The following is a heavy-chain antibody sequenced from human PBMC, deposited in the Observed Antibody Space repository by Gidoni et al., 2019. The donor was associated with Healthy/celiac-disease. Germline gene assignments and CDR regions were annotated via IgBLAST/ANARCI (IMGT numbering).Heavy chain of an antibody. Sequence: EVQLLESGGGLVQPGGSLSLSCAASGFTFSSYAMSWVRQAPGKGLEWVSAISGSGGSTYYADSVKGRFTISRDNSKNTLYLQMNSLRAEDTAVYYCAKDKVTPVDSIYYFDYWGQGTLVTVSS. CDR3: AKDKVTPVDSIYYFDY. CDR2: ISGSGGST. J-gene: IGHJ4*02. V-gene: IGHV3-23*01. D-gene: IGHD3-3*02. CDR1: GFTFSSYA.